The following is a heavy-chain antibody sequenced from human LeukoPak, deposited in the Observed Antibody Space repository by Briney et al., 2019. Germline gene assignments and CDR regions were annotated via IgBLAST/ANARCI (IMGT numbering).Heavy chain of an antibody. CDR3: ASEGNYSLSFDP. CDR2: IKQDGSEK. J-gene: IGHJ5*02. V-gene: IGHV3-7*01. Sequence: GGSLRLSCAASGFTFSSCWMSWVRQAPGKGLEWVANIKQDGSEKYYVDSVKGRFTISRDNAKNSLYLQMNSLRAEDTAVYYCASEGNYSLSFDPWGQGTLVTVSS. D-gene: IGHD1-7*01. CDR1: GFTFSSCW.